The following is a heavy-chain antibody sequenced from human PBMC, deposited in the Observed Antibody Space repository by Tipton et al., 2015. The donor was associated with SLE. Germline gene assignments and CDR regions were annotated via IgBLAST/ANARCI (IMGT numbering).Heavy chain of an antibody. CDR1: GFTFDDYA. CDR2: ISWNSGSI. J-gene: IGHJ3*02. Sequence: SLRLSCAASGFTFDDYAMHWVRQAPGKGLEWVSGISWNSGSIGYADSVKGRFTISRDNAKNSLYLQMNSLRAEDMALYYCAKDMTMNPSLLFDIWGQGTMVTVSS. D-gene: IGHD4/OR15-4a*01. V-gene: IGHV3-9*03. CDR3: AKDMTMNPSLLFDI.